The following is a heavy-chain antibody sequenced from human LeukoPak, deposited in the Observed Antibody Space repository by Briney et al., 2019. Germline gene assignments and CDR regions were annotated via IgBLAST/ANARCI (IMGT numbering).Heavy chain of an antibody. V-gene: IGHV3-21*01. CDR2: ISSSSSYI. D-gene: IGHD3-9*01. J-gene: IGHJ4*02. CDR1: GFTFSSYS. Sequence: GGSLRLSCAASGFTFSSYSMNWVRQAPGKGLEWVSSISSSSSYIYYADSVKGRFTISRDNAKNSLYLQMNSLRAEDTAVYYCARVQTYDILTGYPADYWGQGTLVTVSS. CDR3: ARVQTYDILTGYPADY.